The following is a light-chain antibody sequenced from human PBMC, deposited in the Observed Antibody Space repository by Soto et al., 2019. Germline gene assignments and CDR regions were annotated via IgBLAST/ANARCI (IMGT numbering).Light chain of an antibody. CDR3: QQYGSSPVT. Sequence: EIVLTQSPGTLSLSPGERATLSCRASQSVSSNYVVWYQQKPGQAPRLLIKGASSRVTGIPDRFSGSGSGTHFTLTISRLAPEDFAVYYCQQYGSSPVTFGPGTKVEIK. V-gene: IGKV3-20*01. CDR1: QSVSSNY. J-gene: IGKJ3*01. CDR2: GAS.